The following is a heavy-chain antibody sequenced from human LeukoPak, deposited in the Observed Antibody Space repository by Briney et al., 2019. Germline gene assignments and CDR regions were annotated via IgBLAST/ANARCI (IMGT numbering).Heavy chain of an antibody. V-gene: IGHV1-8*03. CDR3: ARFYAGFDY. J-gene: IGHJ4*02. Sequence: ASVKVSCKASGYTFTTYDINWVRQATGQGLEWMGWMNPNSGNSGCAQKFQGSVTITRNTSISTAYMELSSLRSEDTAVYYCARFYAGFDYWGQGTLVTVSS. CDR1: GYTFTTYD. D-gene: IGHD2/OR15-2a*01. CDR2: MNPNSGNS.